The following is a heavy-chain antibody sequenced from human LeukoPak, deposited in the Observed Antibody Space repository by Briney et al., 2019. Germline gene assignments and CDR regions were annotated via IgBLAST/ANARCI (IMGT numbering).Heavy chain of an antibody. CDR1: GYTLTELS. Sequence: ASVKVSCKVSGYTLTELSMHWVRQAPGKGLEWMGGFDPEDGETIYAQKFQGRVTMTEDTSTDTAYMELSSLRSEDTAVYYCARTHSSGWYSVGYYYMDVWGKGTTVTVSS. V-gene: IGHV1-24*01. J-gene: IGHJ6*03. CDR3: ARTHSSGWYSVGYYYMDV. CDR2: FDPEDGET. D-gene: IGHD6-19*01.